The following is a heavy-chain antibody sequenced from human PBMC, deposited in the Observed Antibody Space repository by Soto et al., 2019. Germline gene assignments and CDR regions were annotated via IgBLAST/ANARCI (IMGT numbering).Heavy chain of an antibody. CDR2: IIPIFGTA. V-gene: IGHV1-69*13. CDR1: GGTFSSYA. Sequence: GASVKVSCKASGGTFSSYAISWVRQAPGQGLEWMGGIIPIFGTANYAQKFQGRVTITAEESTSTAYMELSSLRSEDTAVYYCARGRYGDYAIDYCGQGTMVTVFS. D-gene: IGHD4-17*01. J-gene: IGHJ4*02. CDR3: ARGRYGDYAIDY.